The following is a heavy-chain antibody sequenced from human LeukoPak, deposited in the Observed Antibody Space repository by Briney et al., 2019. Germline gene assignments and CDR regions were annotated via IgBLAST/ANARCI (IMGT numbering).Heavy chain of an antibody. D-gene: IGHD6-19*01. Sequence: PSETLSLTCTVSGGSISSYYWSWIRQPPGKGLEWIGHIYYSGSTNYNPSLKSRVTISVDTSKNQFSLMLNSVTAADTAVYYCARVPPRSSGWYFFDYWGQGTLVTVSS. V-gene: IGHV4-59*01. J-gene: IGHJ4*02. CDR1: GGSISSYY. CDR3: ARVPPRSSGWYFFDY. CDR2: IYYSGST.